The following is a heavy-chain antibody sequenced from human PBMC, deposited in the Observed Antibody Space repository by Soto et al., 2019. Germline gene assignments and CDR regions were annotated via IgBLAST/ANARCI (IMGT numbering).Heavy chain of an antibody. CDR2: ITSSGTTI. D-gene: IGHD6-6*01. Sequence: EAQLVESGGGLVQPGGSLRLSCAASGCTFSVYTMHWVRQSPGKCLEWISSITSSGTTISYADSVKGRFTISRDNAKSSLFLQMDTLRDEDTAVYYCARDGYSTASDWPWFDPWGQGTLVTVSS. CDR1: GCTFSVYT. V-gene: IGHV3-48*02. CDR3: ARDGYSTASDWPWFDP. J-gene: IGHJ5*02.